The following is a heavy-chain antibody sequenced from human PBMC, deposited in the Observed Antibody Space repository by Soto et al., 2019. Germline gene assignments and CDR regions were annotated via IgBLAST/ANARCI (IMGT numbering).Heavy chain of an antibody. Sequence: EMQLLESGGGLVRPGGSLRLSCAASTFTFKKYVMSWVRQSPGKGLEWVSAITGTGGATYYAESVKGRFTVSRDNSNNTLFLQMNTLRVEDTAVYFCANGAHPPPSVYYGLDLWGQGTTVTVS. CDR1: TFTFKKYV. CDR3: ANGAHPPPSVYYGLDL. D-gene: IGHD3-10*01. J-gene: IGHJ6*02. V-gene: IGHV3-23*01. CDR2: ITGTGGAT.